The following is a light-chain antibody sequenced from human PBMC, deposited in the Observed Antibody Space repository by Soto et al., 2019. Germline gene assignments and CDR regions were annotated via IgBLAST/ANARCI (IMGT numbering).Light chain of an antibody. Sequence: IQMTQSPSPLSATVGDRVTNTFRASQSISCWLAWYQQKPGKAPKLLIYDVSSLESGVPSRFSGSGSGTEFTLTISCLQPDDFATYYCQQYNSYSRTFGQGTKV. J-gene: IGKJ1*01. CDR2: DVS. CDR3: QQYNSYSRT. CDR1: QSISCW. V-gene: IGKV1-5*01.